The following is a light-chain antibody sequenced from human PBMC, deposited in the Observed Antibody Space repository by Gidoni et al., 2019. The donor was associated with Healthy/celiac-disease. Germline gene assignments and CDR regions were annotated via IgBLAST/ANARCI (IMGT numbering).Light chain of an antibody. CDR3: CSYAGSYV. CDR2: DVS. V-gene: IGLV2-11*01. Sequence: QSALTQPSSVSGSPGQSVTISCTGTSSDVGGYNYVSWYQQHPGKAPNLMIYDVSKRPSGVPDRFSGAKSGNTASLTISGLQAEDESDYYCCSYAGSYVFGTGTKVTVL. CDR1: SSDVGGYNY. J-gene: IGLJ1*01.